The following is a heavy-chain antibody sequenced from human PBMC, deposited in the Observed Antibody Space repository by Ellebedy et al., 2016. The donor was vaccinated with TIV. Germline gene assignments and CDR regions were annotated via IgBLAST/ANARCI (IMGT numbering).Heavy chain of an antibody. Sequence: AASVKVSCKASGYTFTSYGISCVRQAPGQGLEWMGWISAYNGNTNYAQKLQGRVTMTTDTSTSTAYMELRSLRSDDTAVYYCAGDIAYSGYDPGCWGQGTLVTVSS. CDR2: ISAYNGNT. D-gene: IGHD5-12*01. V-gene: IGHV1-18*01. CDR3: AGDIAYSGYDPGC. J-gene: IGHJ4*02. CDR1: GYTFTSYG.